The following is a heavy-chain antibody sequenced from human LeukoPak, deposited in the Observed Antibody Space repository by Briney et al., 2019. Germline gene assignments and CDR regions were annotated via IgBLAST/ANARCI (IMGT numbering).Heavy chain of an antibody. D-gene: IGHD6-19*01. CDR1: GFTFSSYW. CDR2: INSDGSST. V-gene: IGHV3-74*01. J-gene: IGHJ5*02. Sequence: GGSLRLSCAASGFTFSSYWMHWVRQAPGKGLVWVSRINSDGSSTSYADSVKGRFTISRDNAKNTLYLQMNSLRAEDTAVYYCARRRAVAGNNWFDPWGQGTLVTVSS. CDR3: ARRRAVAGNNWFDP.